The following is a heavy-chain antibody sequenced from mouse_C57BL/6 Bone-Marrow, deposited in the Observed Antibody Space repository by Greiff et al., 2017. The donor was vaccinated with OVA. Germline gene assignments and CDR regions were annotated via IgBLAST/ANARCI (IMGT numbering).Heavy chain of an antibody. CDR2: INPYNGGT. J-gene: IGHJ2*01. V-gene: IGHV1-19*01. D-gene: IGHD1-1*01. CDR3: ARGFTTVVATNFDY. Sequence: VQLKQSGPVLVKPGASVKMSCKASGYTFTDYYMNWVKQSHGKSLEWIGVINPYNGGTSYNQKFKGKATLTVDKSSSTAYMELNSLTSEDSAVYYCARGFTTVVATNFDYWGQGTTLTVSS. CDR1: GYTFTDYY.